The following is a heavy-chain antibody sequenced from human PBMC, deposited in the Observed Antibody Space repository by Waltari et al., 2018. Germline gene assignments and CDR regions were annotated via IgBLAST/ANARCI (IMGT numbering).Heavy chain of an antibody. CDR2: IYHPGST. V-gene: IGHV4-39*07. D-gene: IGHD2-21*02. J-gene: IGHJ5*02. CDR3: ARASRCGNDSCVLSSNWFDP. CDR1: GGSIASTNSY. Sequence: QVQLRESGPALVTPSETLSLTCFVSGGSIASTNSYCGWLRQPPGKALEWVGSIYHPGSTYYKPSFRSRVSISLDKSKNQFSLQMTSVTAADTAVYYCARASRCGNDSCVLSSNWFDPWGQGTLVTVSS.